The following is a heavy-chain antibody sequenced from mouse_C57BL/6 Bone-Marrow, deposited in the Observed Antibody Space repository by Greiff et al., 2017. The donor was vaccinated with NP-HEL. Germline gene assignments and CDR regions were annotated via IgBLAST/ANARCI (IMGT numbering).Heavy chain of an antibody. J-gene: IGHJ3*01. Sequence: EVQGVESGGGLVKPGGSLKLSCAASGFTFSDYGMHWVRQAPEKGLEWVAYISSGSSTIYYADTVKGRFTISRDNAKNTLFLQMTSLRSEDTAMYYCARRDHYYGSSYGFAYWGQGTLVTVSA. CDR1: GFTFSDYG. V-gene: IGHV5-17*01. D-gene: IGHD1-1*01. CDR2: ISSGSSTI. CDR3: ARRDHYYGSSYGFAY.